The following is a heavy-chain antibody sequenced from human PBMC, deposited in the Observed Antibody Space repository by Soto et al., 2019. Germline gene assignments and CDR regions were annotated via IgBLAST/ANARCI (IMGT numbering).Heavy chain of an antibody. CDR2: IYSGGST. Sequence: GGSLRLSCAASGFTVSSNYMSWVRQAPGKGLEWVSVIYSGGSTYYADSVKGRFTISRDNSKNTLYLQMNSLRAEDTAVYYCARDRLLWFGELSAPSYYYGMDVWGQGTTVTVSS. V-gene: IGHV3-53*01. CDR1: GFTVSSNY. J-gene: IGHJ6*02. CDR3: ARDRLLWFGELSAPSYYYGMDV. D-gene: IGHD3-10*01.